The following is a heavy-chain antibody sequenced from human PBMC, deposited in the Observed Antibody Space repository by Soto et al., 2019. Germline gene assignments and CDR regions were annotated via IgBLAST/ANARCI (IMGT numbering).Heavy chain of an antibody. CDR1: GGTFSSYT. V-gene: IGHV1-69*02. D-gene: IGHD5-12*01. CDR3: ATDSDRASSQRLRYNYYYYMVV. Sequence: QVQLVQSGAEVKKPGSSVKVSCKASGGTFSSYTISWVRQAPGQGLEWMGRIIPILGIANYAQKVQGRVTITADKSTSTAYMELSSLRSEDTAVYYCATDSDRASSQRLRYNYYYYMVVWGKGTTVTVSS. CDR2: IIPILGIA. J-gene: IGHJ6*03.